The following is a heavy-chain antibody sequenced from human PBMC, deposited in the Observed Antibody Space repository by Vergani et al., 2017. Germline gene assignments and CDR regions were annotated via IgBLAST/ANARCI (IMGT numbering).Heavy chain of an antibody. D-gene: IGHD3-10*01. V-gene: IGHV5-51*01. CDR3: ARTRTTMVRGVYYYYGMDV. Sequence: EVQLVQSGAEVQKPGESLKISCKGSGYSFTGYWIGWVRQMPGKGLEWMGIIYPGDSDTRYSPSFQGQVTISADKSISTSYLQWSSLKASDTAMYYCARTRTTMVRGVYYYYGMDVWGQGTTVTVSS. CDR1: GYSFTGYW. J-gene: IGHJ6*02. CDR2: IYPGDSDT.